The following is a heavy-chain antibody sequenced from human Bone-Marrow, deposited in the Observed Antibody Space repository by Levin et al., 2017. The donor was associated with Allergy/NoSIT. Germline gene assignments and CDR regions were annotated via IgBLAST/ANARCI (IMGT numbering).Heavy chain of an antibody. CDR1: GFTFTDYY. CDR3: ARGGSRLSD. J-gene: IGHJ4*02. CDR2: INPNTGVT. Sequence: ASVKVSCKTSGFTFTDYYLHWVRQAPGQGLEWMGWINPNTGVTNYAQRFQGRVTMTRVTSINTAYMELTWLKSDDTAVIYCARGGSRLSDWGQGTLVTVSS. V-gene: IGHV1-2*02. D-gene: IGHD2-15*01.